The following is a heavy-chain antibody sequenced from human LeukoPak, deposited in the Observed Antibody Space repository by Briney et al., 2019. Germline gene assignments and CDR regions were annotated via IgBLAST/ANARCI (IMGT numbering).Heavy chain of an antibody. V-gene: IGHV4-30-2*01. Sequence: SETLSLTCTVSGGSISSGGYYWSWIRQPPGKGLEWIGYIYHSGSTYYNPSLKSRVTISVDRSKNQFSLNLSSVTAADTAVYYCARGWGSGATGYYYGMDVWGQGTTVTVSS. CDR2: IYHSGST. CDR1: GGSISSGGYY. D-gene: IGHD6-19*01. J-gene: IGHJ6*02. CDR3: ARGWGSGATGYYYGMDV.